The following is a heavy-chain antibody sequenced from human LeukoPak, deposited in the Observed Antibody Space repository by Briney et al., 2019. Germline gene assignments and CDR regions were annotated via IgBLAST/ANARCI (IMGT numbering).Heavy chain of an antibody. CDR1: GFTFSNYE. J-gene: IGHJ4*02. CDR3: ARDPLSSSSFDL. D-gene: IGHD6-13*01. V-gene: IGHV3-48*03. CDR2: ISSSGSDI. Sequence: GGSLRLSCAASGFTFSNYEMHWVRQAPGKGLEWVSYISSSGSDIYYADSVKGRFTISRDNAKNSLYLQMNSLRAEDTAVYYCARDPLSSSSFDLWGQGTLVTVSS.